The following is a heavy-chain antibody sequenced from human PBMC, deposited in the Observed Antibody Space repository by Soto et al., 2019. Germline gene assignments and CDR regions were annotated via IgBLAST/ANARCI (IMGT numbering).Heavy chain of an antibody. D-gene: IGHD6-19*01. V-gene: IGHV4-59*01. CDR2: IYYSGST. CDR1: GGSISRYY. J-gene: IGHJ4*02. Sequence: SGTLSLTCTVSGGSISRYYCRWIRQPPGKGLEWIGYIYYSGSTNYNPSLKSRVTLSVDTSKNQFSLKLSSVTAADTAVYYCAREAVAGVNWGQGTLVTVSS. CDR3: AREAVAGVN.